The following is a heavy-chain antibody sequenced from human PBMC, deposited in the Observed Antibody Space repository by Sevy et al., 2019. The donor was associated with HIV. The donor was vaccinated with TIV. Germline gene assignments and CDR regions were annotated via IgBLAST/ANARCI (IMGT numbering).Heavy chain of an antibody. Sequence: SETLSLTCTVSGGSISSGDYYWSWIRQPPGKGLEWIGYIYYSGSTYYNPSLKSRVTISVDTSKNQFSLKLSSVTAADTAVYYCARGDVDTAMVTIGSAFDIWGQGTMVTVSS. V-gene: IGHV4-30-4*01. CDR3: ARGDVDTAMVTIGSAFDI. CDR2: IYYSGST. D-gene: IGHD5-18*01. CDR1: GGSISSGDYY. J-gene: IGHJ3*02.